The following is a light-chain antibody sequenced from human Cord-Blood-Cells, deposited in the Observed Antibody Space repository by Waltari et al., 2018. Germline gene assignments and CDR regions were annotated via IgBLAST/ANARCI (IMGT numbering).Light chain of an antibody. J-gene: IGLJ2*01. CDR2: DDS. CDR3: QVWDSSSDVV. V-gene: IGLV3-21*03. Sequence: SYVLTQPPSVSVAPGKTARITCGGNNIGSKSVHWYQQKPGQAPVLVVYDDSDRPSGIPWRFSGSNSGNTATLTISGVEAGDEADYYCQVWDSSSDVVFGGGTKLTVL. CDR1: NIGSKS.